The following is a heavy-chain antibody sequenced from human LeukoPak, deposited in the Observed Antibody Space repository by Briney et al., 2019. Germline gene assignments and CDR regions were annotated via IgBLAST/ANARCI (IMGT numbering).Heavy chain of an antibody. Sequence: LVKPSETLSLTCTVSGGSISSGDYYWSWIRQPPGKGLEWIGYIYYSGSTNYNPSLKSRVTISVDTSKNQFSLKLSSVTAADTAMYYCARMESGDTAIRHWGQGTLVTVSS. J-gene: IGHJ1*01. CDR2: IYYSGST. CDR3: ARMESGDTAIRH. CDR1: GGSISSGDYY. D-gene: IGHD5-18*01. V-gene: IGHV4-61*08.